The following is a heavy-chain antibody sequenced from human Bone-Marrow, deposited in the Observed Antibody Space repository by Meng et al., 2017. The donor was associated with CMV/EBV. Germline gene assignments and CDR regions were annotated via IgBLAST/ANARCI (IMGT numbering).Heavy chain of an antibody. V-gene: IGHV3-7*01. CDR3: ARTGYCSSTSCRRRWFDP. J-gene: IGHJ5*02. CDR2: IKQDGSEK. D-gene: IGHD2-2*01. Sequence: GGSLRLSCAASGFTFSSYGMHWVRQAPGKGLEWVANIKQDGSEKYYVDSVKGRFTISRENAKNSLYLQMNSLRAEDTAVYYCARTGYCSSTSCRRRWFDPWGQGTLVTVSS. CDR1: GFTFSSYG.